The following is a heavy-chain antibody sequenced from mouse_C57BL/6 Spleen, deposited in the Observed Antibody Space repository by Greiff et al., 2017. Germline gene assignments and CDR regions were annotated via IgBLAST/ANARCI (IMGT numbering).Heavy chain of an antibody. V-gene: IGHV1-15*01. CDR2: IDPETGGT. Sequence: VKLMESGAELVRPGASVTLSCKASGYTFTDYEMHWVKQTPVHGLEWIGAIDPETGGTAYNQKFKGKAILTADKSSSTAYMELRSLTSEDSAVYYCTRPQYFDYWGQGTTLTVSS. CDR1: GYTFTDYE. J-gene: IGHJ2*01. CDR3: TRPQYFDY.